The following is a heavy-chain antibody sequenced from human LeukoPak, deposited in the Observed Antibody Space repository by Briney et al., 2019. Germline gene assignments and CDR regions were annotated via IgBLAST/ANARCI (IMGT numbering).Heavy chain of an antibody. CDR2: IIPIFGTA. Sequence: ASVKVSCKASGGTFSSYAISWVRQAPGQGLEWMGGIIPIFGTANYAQKFQGRVTITADESTSTAYMELSSLRSEDTAVYYCARLRDSSSPGDFDFWGQGTLVTVSS. J-gene: IGHJ4*02. CDR1: GGTFSSYA. V-gene: IGHV1-69*13. CDR3: ARLRDSSSPGDFDF. D-gene: IGHD6-6*01.